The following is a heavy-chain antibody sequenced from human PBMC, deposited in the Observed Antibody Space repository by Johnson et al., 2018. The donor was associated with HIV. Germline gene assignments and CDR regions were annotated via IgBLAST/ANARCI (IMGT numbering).Heavy chain of an antibody. J-gene: IGHJ3*02. CDR3: AKAYTYGAFDI. V-gene: IGHV3-66*01. CDR1: GFTMSSNY. D-gene: IGHD5-18*01. Sequence: VKLVESGGGLVQPGGSLRLSCAASGFTMSSNYMSWVRQAPGKGLEWVSVIYSGGSTYYADSVKGRFTISRDNSKNTLYLQMNSLRVEDTAVYYCAKAYTYGAFDIWGQGTKVTVSS. CDR2: IYSGGST.